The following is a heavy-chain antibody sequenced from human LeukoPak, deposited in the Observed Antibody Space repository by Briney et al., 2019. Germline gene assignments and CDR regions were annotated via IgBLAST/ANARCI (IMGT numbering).Heavy chain of an antibody. D-gene: IGHD2-2*01. J-gene: IGHJ4*02. CDR3: ARSSPNFDY. CDR1: GDSVSSNSAA. V-gene: IGHV6-1*01. Sequence: SQTLSLTCAISGDSVSSNSAAWNWIRQSPSRGLEWLGRTYYRSKWYNGYAISVKSRIAVSPDTSKNQFSLHLNSVTPEDTAVYYCARSSPNFDYWGQGTLVTVSS. CDR2: TYYRSKWYN.